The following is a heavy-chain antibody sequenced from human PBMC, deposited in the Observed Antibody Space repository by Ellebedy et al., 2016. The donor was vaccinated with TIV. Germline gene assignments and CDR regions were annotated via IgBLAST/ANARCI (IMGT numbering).Heavy chain of an antibody. CDR1: GFSFSSYI. J-gene: IGHJ5*02. CDR2: ISSVSSDL. D-gene: IGHD3-10*01. Sequence: PGGSLRLSCAASGFSFSSYIMNWVRQAPGKAPAWVSSISSVSSDLSYADSGKGRFTISRDNAKNLLYLQMNTLGVEDTAVYYCAAGSREYWFDPWGQGTLVTVSS. CDR3: AAGSREYWFDP. V-gene: IGHV3-21*01.